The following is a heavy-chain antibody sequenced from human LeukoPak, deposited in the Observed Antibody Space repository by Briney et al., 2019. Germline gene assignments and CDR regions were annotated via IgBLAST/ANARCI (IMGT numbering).Heavy chain of an antibody. J-gene: IGHJ4*02. CDR2: ISLCGST. CDR3: ARGGSRIVVVVAARKPHYFDY. Sequence: SETLSLTCAVYGGSFSGYYWSWIRQPPAKGLEWVGEISLCGSTNYNPSLKKRVTISVDTSKNQFSLKLSSVTAADTAVYYCARGGSRIVVVVAARKPHYFDYWGQGTLVTVSS. D-gene: IGHD2-15*01. CDR1: GGSFSGYY. V-gene: IGHV4-34*01.